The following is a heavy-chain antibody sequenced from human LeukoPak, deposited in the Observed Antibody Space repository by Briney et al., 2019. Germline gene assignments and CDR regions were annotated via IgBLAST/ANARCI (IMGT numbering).Heavy chain of an antibody. CDR3: AGEDNSSGYRPFDI. CDR2: INPNNGGT. CDR1: GYTFSCYY. D-gene: IGHD3-22*01. V-gene: IGHV1-2*06. J-gene: IGHJ3*02. Sequence: ASVKVSCKDSGYTFSCYYIHWVRQAPGQGLEWMGRINPNNGGTNYAQKFQGRVTMTRDMSMSTAYMELSRLRSDDTAVYYCAGEDNSSGYRPFDIWGQGTMVTVPS.